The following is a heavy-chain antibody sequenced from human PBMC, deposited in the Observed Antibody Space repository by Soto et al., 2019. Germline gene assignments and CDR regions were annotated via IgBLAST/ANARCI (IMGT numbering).Heavy chain of an antibody. J-gene: IGHJ4*02. V-gene: IGHV1-69*08. CDR2: IIPIIGIA. D-gene: IGHD2-15*01. Sequence: QVQLVQSGAEVKKPGSSVKVSCKASGGTFSSYTISWVRQAPGQGLEWMGRIIPIIGIANYAQKFQGSVTITADKSTSTSYMELSSLRSEDTAVYYCARDGVVVAATTISNYFDCGSQGTLVTVSS. CDR3: ARDGVVVAATTISNYFDC. CDR1: GGTFSSYT.